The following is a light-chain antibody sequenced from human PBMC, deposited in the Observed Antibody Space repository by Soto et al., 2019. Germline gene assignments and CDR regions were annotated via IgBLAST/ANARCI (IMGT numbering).Light chain of an antibody. CDR1: QSVSSSY. CDR3: QQYGSLPRT. CDR2: GAS. V-gene: IGKV3-20*01. J-gene: IGKJ1*01. Sequence: EIVLTQSPGTPSLSPGERAPLSCRASQSVSSSYLAWYQQKPGQAPRLLLYGASSRATGIPDRFSGSGSGTDFTLTISRLEPEDFAVYYCQQYGSLPRTFGQGTKVDIK.